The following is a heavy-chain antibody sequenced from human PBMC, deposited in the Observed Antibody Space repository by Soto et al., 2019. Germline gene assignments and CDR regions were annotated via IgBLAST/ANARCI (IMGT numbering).Heavy chain of an antibody. D-gene: IGHD1-26*01. CDR2: TYSGGTT. CDR1: GFTVSSYN. J-gene: IGHJ6*02. CDR3: ARKLSGAVQGWAYGMDV. V-gene: IGHV3-53*02. Sequence: DLVESGGGLMQPGGSLRLSCAASGFTVSSYNMIWVRQAPVKGLEWVSVTYSGGTTQYADPVKGRFTVSRDNSKNTLYLQMSSLRDDDTAVYYCARKLSGAVQGWAYGMDVWGRGTTVTVSS.